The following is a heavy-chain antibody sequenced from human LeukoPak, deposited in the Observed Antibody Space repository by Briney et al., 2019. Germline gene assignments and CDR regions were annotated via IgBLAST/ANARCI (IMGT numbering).Heavy chain of an antibody. V-gene: IGHV1-18*01. D-gene: IGHD5-18*01. CDR2: ISGYNGNT. J-gene: IGHJ4*02. CDR1: GYTFTSYG. Sequence: GASVKVSCKASGYTFTSYGISWVRQAPGQGLEWMGWISGYNGNTNYAQKVQGRVTMTADTSTSTAFMELRSLRSDDTAVYYCARDRVDTGFDYWGQGTLVTVSS. CDR3: ARDRVDTGFDY.